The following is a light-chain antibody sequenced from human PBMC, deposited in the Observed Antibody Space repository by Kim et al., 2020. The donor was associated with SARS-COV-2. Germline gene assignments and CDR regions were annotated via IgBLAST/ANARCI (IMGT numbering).Light chain of an antibody. V-gene: IGLV6-57*02. CDR3: QSYDSSNQV. CDR2: EDN. J-gene: IGLJ3*02. CDR1: SASIASNY. Sequence: NFMLTQPHSVSESPGKTVTISCTGSSASIASNYVQWYQQRPGSAPTTVIYEDNQRPSGVPDRFSGSIDSSSNSASLTISGLKTEDEADYYCQSYDSSNQVFGGGTQLTVL.